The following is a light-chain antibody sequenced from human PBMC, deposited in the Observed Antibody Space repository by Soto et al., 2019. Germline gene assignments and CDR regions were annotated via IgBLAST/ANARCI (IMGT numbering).Light chain of an antibody. CDR2: GAS. Sequence: EIVLTQSPATLSLSPGERATLSCRASQSVSTYLAWYQQKPGQAPRLLIYGASNRATGIPARFSGSGSATDFTLTISSLEPEDFAVYYCQNRNNWPPGAAFGGGTKVENK. CDR1: QSVSTY. V-gene: IGKV3-11*01. J-gene: IGKJ4*01. CDR3: QNRNNWPPGAA.